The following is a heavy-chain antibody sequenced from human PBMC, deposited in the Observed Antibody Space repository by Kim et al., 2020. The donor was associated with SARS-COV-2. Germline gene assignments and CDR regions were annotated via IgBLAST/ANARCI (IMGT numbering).Heavy chain of an antibody. CDR3: ATGPPYGSGNWFDP. D-gene: IGHD3-10*01. J-gene: IGHJ5*02. V-gene: IGHV1-24*01. Sequence: QKFQGRVTMTEDTSTDTAYMELSSLRSEDTAVYYCATGPPYGSGNWFDPWGQGTLVTVSS.